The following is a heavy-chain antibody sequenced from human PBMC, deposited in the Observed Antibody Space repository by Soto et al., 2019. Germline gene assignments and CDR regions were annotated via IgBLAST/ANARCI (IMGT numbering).Heavy chain of an antibody. CDR3: ARHDSSGWDDSYFDY. D-gene: IGHD6-19*01. V-gene: IGHV4-39*01. CDR2: IYYSGST. Sequence: SETLSLTCTFSGGSISSSSYYWGWIRQPPGKGLEWIGSIYYSGSTYYNPSLKSRVTISVDTSKNQFSLKLSSVTAADTAVYYCARHDSSGWDDSYFDYWGQGTLVTFSS. J-gene: IGHJ4*02. CDR1: GGSISSSSYY.